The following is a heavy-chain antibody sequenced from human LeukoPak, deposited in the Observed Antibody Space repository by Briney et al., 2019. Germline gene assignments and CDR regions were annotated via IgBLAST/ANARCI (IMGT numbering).Heavy chain of an antibody. J-gene: IGHJ4*02. CDR3: ASGYSGSR. Sequence: MPSETLSLTCTVSGGSISSYYWSWIRQPPGKGLEWIGYIYYSGGSSYNPSLKSRVTISVDTSKNQLSLKLSSVTAADTAVYYCASGYSGSRWGQGTLVTVSS. CDR1: GGSISSYY. V-gene: IGHV4-59*01. CDR2: IYYSGGS. D-gene: IGHD5-12*01.